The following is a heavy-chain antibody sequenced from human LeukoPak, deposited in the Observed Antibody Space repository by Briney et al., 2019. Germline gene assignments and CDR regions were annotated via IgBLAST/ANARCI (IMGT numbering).Heavy chain of an antibody. J-gene: IGHJ4*02. V-gene: IGHV1-18*01. CDR2: ISAYNGRT. Sequence: ASVKVSCKASGYTFTSSYINWVRQAPGQRLEWMGWISAYNGRTNYAQKFQGRVTMTTDSSTSTAYMDLTSLRSDDTAVYYCARGGTYYPWIDYWGQGTLVTVSS. D-gene: IGHD1-26*01. CDR3: ARGGTYYPWIDY. CDR1: GYTFTSSY.